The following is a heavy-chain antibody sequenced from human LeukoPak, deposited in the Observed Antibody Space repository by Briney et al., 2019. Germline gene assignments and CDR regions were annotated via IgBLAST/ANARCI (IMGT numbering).Heavy chain of an antibody. CDR2: IYYSGST. Sequence: GSLRLSCAASGFTFSDYYMSWIRQPPGKGLEWIGYIYYSGSTNYNPSLKSRVTMSVDTSKNQFSLKLSSVTAADTAVYYCAREEIRSWFDPWGQGTLVTVSS. D-gene: IGHD5-24*01. CDR3: AREEIRSWFDP. CDR1: GFTFSDYY. J-gene: IGHJ5*02. V-gene: IGHV4-59*01.